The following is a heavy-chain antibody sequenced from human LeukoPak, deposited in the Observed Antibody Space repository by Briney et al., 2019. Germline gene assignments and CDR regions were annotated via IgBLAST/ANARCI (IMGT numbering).Heavy chain of an antibody. D-gene: IGHD4-17*01. CDR3: AKELEVARYGDYEGGNWFDP. Sequence: ASVKVSCKASGYTFTSYDINWVRQATGRGLEWMGWMNPNSGNTGYAQKFQGRVTMTRNTSISTAYMELSSLRSEDTAVYYCAKELEVARYGDYEGGNWFDPWGQGTLVTVSS. CDR1: GYTFTSYD. J-gene: IGHJ5*02. V-gene: IGHV1-8*01. CDR2: MNPNSGNT.